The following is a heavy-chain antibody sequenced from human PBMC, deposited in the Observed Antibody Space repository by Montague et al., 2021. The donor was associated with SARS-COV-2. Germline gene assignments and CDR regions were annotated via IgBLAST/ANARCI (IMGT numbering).Heavy chain of an antibody. CDR3: VCVDTAVVTFDY. D-gene: IGHD5-18*01. Sequence: SETLSLTCTVSGGSISGNSDYWGWIRQPPGKGLQWIGGVHYGGSTYYNPSLKSRVTTSVDTSKNQFSLRLSSVTAADTALYYCVCVDTAVVTFDYWGQGTLVTVSS. CDR1: GGSISGNSDY. V-gene: IGHV4-39*01. CDR2: VHYGGST. J-gene: IGHJ4*02.